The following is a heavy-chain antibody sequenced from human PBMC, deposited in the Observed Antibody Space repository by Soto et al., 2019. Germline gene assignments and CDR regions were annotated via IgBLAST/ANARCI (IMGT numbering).Heavy chain of an antibody. J-gene: IGHJ4*02. CDR3: AKLQTSSGWYEDYFDY. V-gene: IGHV3-23*01. Sequence: GGSLRLSCAASGFTFSSYAMSWVRQAPGKGLEWVSAISGSGGSTYYADSVKGRFTISRDNSKNTLYLQMNSLRAEDTAVYYCAKLQTSSGWYEDYFDYWGQGTLVTVSS. D-gene: IGHD6-19*01. CDR2: ISGSGGST. CDR1: GFTFSSYA.